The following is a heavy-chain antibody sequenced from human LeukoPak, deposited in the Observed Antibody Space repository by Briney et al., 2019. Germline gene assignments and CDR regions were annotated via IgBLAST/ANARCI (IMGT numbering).Heavy chain of an antibody. CDR1: GYTFTGYY. CDR3: ARDKRRQAFDI. Sequence: ASVTVSCTASGYTFTGYYMHWVRQAPGQGLEWVGWINPNSGGTNYAQKFQGRVTMTRDTSISTAYMELSRLRSDDTAVYYCARDKRRQAFDIWGQGTMVTVSS. CDR2: INPNSGGT. V-gene: IGHV1-2*02. D-gene: IGHD5-24*01. J-gene: IGHJ3*02.